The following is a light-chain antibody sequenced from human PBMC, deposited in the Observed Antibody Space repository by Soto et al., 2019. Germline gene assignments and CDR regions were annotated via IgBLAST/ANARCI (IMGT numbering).Light chain of an antibody. CDR2: GIS. CDR3: QQYITLPHT. Sequence: ENVLTQSPGTLSLSPGDRATLSCRASQSVTNNFFAWYQQKPGQAPRLLIYGISSRATGIPDRFSGSGSGTDFTLTISRLEPEDFVVYYCQQYITLPHTFGQGTKVDIK. J-gene: IGKJ2*01. V-gene: IGKV3-20*01. CDR1: QSVTNNF.